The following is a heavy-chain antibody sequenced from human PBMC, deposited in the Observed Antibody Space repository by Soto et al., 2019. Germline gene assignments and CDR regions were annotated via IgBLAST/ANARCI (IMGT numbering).Heavy chain of an antibody. CDR1: GGSISSGGYY. CDR2: IYYGGST. J-gene: IGHJ4*01. Sequence: LTCTVSGGSISSGGYYWSWIRQHPGKGLEWIGYIYYGGSTYYNPSLKSRATISGDTSKNQFSLKLSSVTAADTAVYYCARGGYYYENSGQNAYDYWGQGILVTVSS. D-gene: IGHD3-22*01. V-gene: IGHV4-31*03. CDR3: ARGGYYYENSGQNAYDY.